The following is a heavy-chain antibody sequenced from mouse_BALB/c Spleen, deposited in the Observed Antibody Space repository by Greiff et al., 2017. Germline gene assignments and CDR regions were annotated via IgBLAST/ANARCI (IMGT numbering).Heavy chain of an antibody. Sequence: VESGGGLVKPGGSLKLSCAASGFTFSSYTMSWVRQTPEKRLEWVATISSGGSYTYYPDSVKGRFTISRDNAKNTLYLQMSSLKSEDTAMYYCTRDHGYDRGFAYWGQGTLVTVSA. V-gene: IGHV5-6-4*01. D-gene: IGHD2-2*01. CDR2: ISSGGSYT. J-gene: IGHJ3*01. CDR3: TRDHGYDRGFAY. CDR1: GFTFSSYT.